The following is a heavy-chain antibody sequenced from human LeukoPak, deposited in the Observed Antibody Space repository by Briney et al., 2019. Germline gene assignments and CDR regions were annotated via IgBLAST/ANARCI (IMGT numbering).Heavy chain of an antibody. CDR3: ARHGRLGLLPYYFDY. CDR2: IYYSGST. Sequence: SETLSLTCAVSGGSISSYYWSWIRQPPGKGLEWIGYIYYSGSTNYNPSLKSRVTISVDTSKNQFSLKLSSVTAADTAVYYCARHGRLGLLPYYFDYWGQGTLVTVSS. CDR1: GGSISSYY. J-gene: IGHJ4*02. D-gene: IGHD2-21*02. V-gene: IGHV4-59*08.